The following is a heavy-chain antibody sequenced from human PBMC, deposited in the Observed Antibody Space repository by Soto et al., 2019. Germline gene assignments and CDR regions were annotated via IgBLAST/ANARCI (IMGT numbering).Heavy chain of an antibody. CDR3: ARDRGPSSGYYPYWFDP. D-gene: IGHD3-22*01. Sequence: QVQLVQSGDAVKKPGSSVKVSCKASGGTFSSYAISWVRQAPGQGLEWMGEIIPIFGTANYAQKFQGRVTISADESTSTAYMKLRSLRSEDTAVYYCARDRGPSSGYYPYWFDPWGQGPLVVVSS. J-gene: IGHJ5*02. CDR1: GGTFSSYA. CDR2: IIPIFGTA. V-gene: IGHV1-69*12.